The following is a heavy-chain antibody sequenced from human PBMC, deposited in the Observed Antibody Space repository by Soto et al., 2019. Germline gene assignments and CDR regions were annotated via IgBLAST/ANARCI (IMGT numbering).Heavy chain of an antibody. D-gene: IGHD3-22*01. CDR3: ARDPYSSYYYDSSGYPRPYYYGMDV. CDR1: GFTFSSYS. CDR2: ISSSSSYI. J-gene: IGHJ6*02. Sequence: PGGSLRLSCAASGFTFSSYSMNWVRQAPGKGLEWVSSISSSSSYIYYADSVKGRFTISGDNAKNSLYLQMNSLRAEDTAVYYCARDPYSSYYYDSSGYPRPYYYGMDVWGQGTTVTVSS. V-gene: IGHV3-21*01.